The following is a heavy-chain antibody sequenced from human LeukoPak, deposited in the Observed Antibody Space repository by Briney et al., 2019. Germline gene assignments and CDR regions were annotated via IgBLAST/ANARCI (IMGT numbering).Heavy chain of an antibody. CDR1: GFTFSSYG. CDR2: IRFDGRDK. D-gene: IGHD3-10*02. CDR3: AKDRPSYIRGDAFDI. J-gene: IGHJ3*02. Sequence: PGESLGLSCAASGFTFSSYGMKWVRQAPGKGLEWVAFIRFDGRDKYYADSVKGRFTISRDNSKNTLYLQMNSLRAEDTAVYYCAKDRPSYIRGDAFDIWGQGTMVTVSS. V-gene: IGHV3-30*02.